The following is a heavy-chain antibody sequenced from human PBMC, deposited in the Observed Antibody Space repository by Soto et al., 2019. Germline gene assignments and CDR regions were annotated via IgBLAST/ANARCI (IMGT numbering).Heavy chain of an antibody. J-gene: IGHJ4*02. Sequence: GGSLRLSCAASGFTFSSYAMSWVRQAPGKGLEWVSAISGSGGSTYYADSVKGRFTISRDNSKNTLYLQMNSLRAEDTAVYYCAKSGLRIAAAGTYFDYWGQGTLVTVSS. CDR1: GFTFSSYA. CDR3: AKSGLRIAAAGTYFDY. D-gene: IGHD6-13*01. V-gene: IGHV3-23*01. CDR2: ISGSGGST.